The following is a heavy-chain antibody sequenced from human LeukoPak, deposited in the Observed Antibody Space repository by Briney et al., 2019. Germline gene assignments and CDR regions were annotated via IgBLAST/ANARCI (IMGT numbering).Heavy chain of an antibody. J-gene: IGHJ2*01. D-gene: IGHD3-22*01. CDR2: ISSSGSTI. CDR1: GFTFSRYA. CDR3: AATYYYDGSGYSYWYFDL. V-gene: IGHV3-48*03. Sequence: GGSLRLSCAASGFTFSRYAMNWVRQAPGKGLEWVSYISSSGSTIYYADSVKGRFTISRDNAKNSLYLQMNSLRAEDTAVYYCAATYYYDGSGYSYWYFDLWGRGTLVTVSS.